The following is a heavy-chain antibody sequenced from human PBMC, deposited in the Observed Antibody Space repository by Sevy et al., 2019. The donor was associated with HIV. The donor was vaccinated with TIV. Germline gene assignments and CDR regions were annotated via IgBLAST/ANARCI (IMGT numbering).Heavy chain of an antibody. V-gene: IGHV4-31*03. D-gene: IGHD1-26*01. Sequence: SETLSLTCTVSGGSISSGGYYWSWIRQHPGKGLEWIGYIYYSWSTYYNPSLKSRVTISVDTSKNQFSLKLSSVTAADTAVYYCAKRGIVGATGGWFDPWGQGTLVTVSS. CDR2: IYYSWST. J-gene: IGHJ5*02. CDR3: AKRGIVGATGGWFDP. CDR1: GGSISSGGYY.